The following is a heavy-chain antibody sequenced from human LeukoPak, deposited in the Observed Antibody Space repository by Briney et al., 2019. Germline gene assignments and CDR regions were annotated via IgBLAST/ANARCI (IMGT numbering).Heavy chain of an antibody. CDR3: ATGGSGWSLFDY. CDR2: IYHSGSA. V-gene: IGHV4-30-2*01. J-gene: IGHJ4*02. Sequence: SETLSLTCTVSGGSISSGGYYWSWIRQPPGKGLEWIGYIYHSGSAYYNPSLKSRVTISVDRSKNQFSLKLSSVTAADTAVYYCATGGSGWSLFDYWGQGTLVTVSS. D-gene: IGHD6-19*01. CDR1: GGSISSGGYY.